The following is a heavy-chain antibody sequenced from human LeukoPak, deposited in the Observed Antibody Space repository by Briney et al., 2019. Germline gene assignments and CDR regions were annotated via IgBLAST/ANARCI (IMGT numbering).Heavy chain of an antibody. V-gene: IGHV4-39*01. CDR1: GGSISSSSYY. CDR2: IYYSGST. D-gene: IGHD6-6*01. CDR3: ARQGPGQLGDFDY. J-gene: IGHJ4*02. Sequence: SETLSLTCTVSGGSISSSSYYWGWIRQPPGKGLEWIGSIYYSGSTYYNPSLESRVAISVDTSKNQFSLKLSSVTAADTALYYCARQGPGQLGDFDYWGQGTLVTVSS.